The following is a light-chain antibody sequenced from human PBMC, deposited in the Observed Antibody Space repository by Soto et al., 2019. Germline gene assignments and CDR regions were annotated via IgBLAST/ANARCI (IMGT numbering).Light chain of an antibody. CDR3: QKHDGVPQ. Sequence: DIQMTQSPSTLSGSVGDRVTITCRASQTISSWLAWYQQKPGKAPKLLIYKASTLKSGVPSRFSGSGSGTEFTLTISSLQPDDFATYYCQKHDGVPQFGPGTKVDF. CDR1: QTISSW. V-gene: IGKV1-5*03. CDR2: KAS. J-gene: IGKJ3*01.